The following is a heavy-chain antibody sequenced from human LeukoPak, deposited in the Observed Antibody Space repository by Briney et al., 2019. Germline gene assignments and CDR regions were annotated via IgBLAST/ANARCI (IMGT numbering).Heavy chain of an antibody. CDR3: ARGRFDSSGYYFGPIYYFDY. D-gene: IGHD3-22*01. CDR2: INHSGST. V-gene: IGHV4-34*01. J-gene: IGHJ4*02. Sequence: PSETLSLTCAVYGGSFSGYYWSWIRQPPGKGLEWIGEINHSGSTNYNPSLKSRVTISVDTSKNQFSLKLSSVTAAGTAVYYCARGRFDSSGYYFGPIYYFDYWGQGTLVTVSS. CDR1: GGSFSGYY.